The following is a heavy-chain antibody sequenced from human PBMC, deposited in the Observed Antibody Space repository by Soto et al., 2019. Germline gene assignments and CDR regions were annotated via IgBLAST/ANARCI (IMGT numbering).Heavy chain of an antibody. J-gene: IGHJ6*02. CDR1: GFTFSNS. D-gene: IGHD5-18*01. Sequence: EVQLVESGGGLVQPGGSLRLSCAASGFTFSNSMNWVRQAPGKGLEWVSYISPSSSTIYYADSVKGRFTISRDNAKNSLYLQMNSLRDEXTAVXXCATXXVXXXMEXXIGMDVWGQGTTVTVSS. V-gene: IGHV3-48*02. CDR3: ATXXVXXXMEXXIGMDV. CDR2: ISPSSSTI.